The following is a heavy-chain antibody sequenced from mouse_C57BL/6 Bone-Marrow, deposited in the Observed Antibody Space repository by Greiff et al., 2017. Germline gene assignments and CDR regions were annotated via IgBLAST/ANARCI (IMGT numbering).Heavy chain of an antibody. CDR3: ARSYDYDYYTMDY. V-gene: IGHV1-64*01. J-gene: IGHJ4*01. D-gene: IGHD2-4*01. Sequence: QVQLQQPGAELVKPGASVKLSCKASGYTFTNYWMHWVKQRPGQGLEWIGMMHPNGGSPDYNEKFKSEATLRVDKSSRTAYMELSSLTTEDSAVYYCARSYDYDYYTMDYWGQGTSVTVSS. CDR2: MHPNGGSP. CDR1: GYTFTNYW.